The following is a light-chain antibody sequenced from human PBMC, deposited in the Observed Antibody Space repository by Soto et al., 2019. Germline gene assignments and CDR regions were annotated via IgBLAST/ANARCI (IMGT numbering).Light chain of an antibody. Sequence: QSALTQPPSASGSPGQSVTISCTGTSSDVGAYKYVSWYQQYPGKAPKLMIYEVSKRPSGVPVRFSGSKSGNTASLTVSGLQAEDEADYYCSSYTSSSTLIFGTGTKLTVL. CDR3: SSYTSSSTLI. CDR1: SSDVGAYKY. V-gene: IGLV2-8*01. J-gene: IGLJ1*01. CDR2: EVS.